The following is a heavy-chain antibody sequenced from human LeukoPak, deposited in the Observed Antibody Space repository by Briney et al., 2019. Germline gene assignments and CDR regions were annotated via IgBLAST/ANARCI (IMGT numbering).Heavy chain of an antibody. CDR1: GFTFSSYG. CDR3: AKGGGYYGSGSKLAALTLIDY. CDR2: ISYDGSNK. J-gene: IGHJ4*02. V-gene: IGHV3-30*18. Sequence: PGGSLRLSCAASGFTFSSYGMHWVRQAPGKGLEWVAVISYDGSNKYYADSVKGRFTISRDNSKNTLYLQMNSLRAEDTAVYYCAKGGGYYGSGSKLAALTLIDYWGQGTLVTVSS. D-gene: IGHD3-10*01.